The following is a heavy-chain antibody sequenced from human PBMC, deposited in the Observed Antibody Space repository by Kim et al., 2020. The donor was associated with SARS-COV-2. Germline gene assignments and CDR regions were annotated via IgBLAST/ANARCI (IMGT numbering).Heavy chain of an antibody. J-gene: IGHJ6*02. CDR2: ISYDGSNK. D-gene: IGHD6-13*01. CDR3: ARGSAGNYYYGMDV. Sequence: GGSLRLSCAASGFTFSSYAMHWVRQAPGKGLEWVAVISYDGSNKYYADSVNGRFTISRDNSKNTLYLQMNSLRAEDTAVYYCARGSAGNYYYGMDVWGQGTTVTVSS. V-gene: IGHV3-30*04. CDR1: GFTFSSYA.